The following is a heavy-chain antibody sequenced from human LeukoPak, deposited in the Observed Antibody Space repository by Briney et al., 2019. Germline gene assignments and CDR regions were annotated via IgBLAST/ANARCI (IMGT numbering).Heavy chain of an antibody. CDR3: ARGSDTSAGLY. J-gene: IGHJ4*02. V-gene: IGHV4-34*01. Sequence: SETLSLTCAVYGGSFSGYYWSWIRQPPGQGLEWIGEINHCGSTNYNPSLKSRVSISVDSSKNLFSLKVSSVTAADTAVYYCARGSDTSAGLYWGQGTLVTVSS. CDR2: INHCGST. D-gene: IGHD6-13*01. CDR1: GGSFSGYY.